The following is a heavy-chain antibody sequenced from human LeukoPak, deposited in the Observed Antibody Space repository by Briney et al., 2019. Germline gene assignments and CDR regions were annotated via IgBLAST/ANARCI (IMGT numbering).Heavy chain of an antibody. CDR1: GGSFSGYY. V-gene: IGHV3-7*01. CDR3: LRHHDH. Sequence: PSETLSLTCAVYGGSFSGYYWSWVRQAPGKGLEWVASTHPGGGEQYYLDSVRGRFTISRDNAKNSLYLQMNSLRAADTARYYCLRHHDHWGQGTLVTVSS. D-gene: IGHD3-3*01. CDR2: THPGGGEQ. J-gene: IGHJ4*02.